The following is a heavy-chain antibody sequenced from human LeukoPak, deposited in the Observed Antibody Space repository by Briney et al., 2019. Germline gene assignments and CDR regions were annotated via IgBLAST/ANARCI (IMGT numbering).Heavy chain of an antibody. CDR2: IYHSGST. D-gene: IGHD2-2*01. CDR1: GGSFSGYY. CDR3: ARVVPADLYFVY. J-gene: IGHJ4*02. V-gene: IGHV4-34*01. Sequence: SETLSLTCAVYGGSFSGYYWSWIRQPPGKGLEWIGYIYHSGSTYYNPSLKSRVTISVDRSKNQFSLKLSSVTAADTAVYYCARVVPADLYFVYWGQGTLVTVSS.